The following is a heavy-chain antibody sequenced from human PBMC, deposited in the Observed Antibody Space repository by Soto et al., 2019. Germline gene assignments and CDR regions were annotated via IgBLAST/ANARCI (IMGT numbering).Heavy chain of an antibody. Sequence: GGSLRLSCAASGFTFSSYSMNWVRQAPGKGLEWVSYISSSSSSTIYYADSVKGRFTISRDNAKNSLYLQMNSLRDEDTAVYYCARDYGGNWEDAFDIWGQGTMVTVSS. D-gene: IGHD2-15*01. CDR1: GFTFSSYS. CDR2: ISSSSSSTI. CDR3: ARDYGGNWEDAFDI. J-gene: IGHJ3*02. V-gene: IGHV3-48*02.